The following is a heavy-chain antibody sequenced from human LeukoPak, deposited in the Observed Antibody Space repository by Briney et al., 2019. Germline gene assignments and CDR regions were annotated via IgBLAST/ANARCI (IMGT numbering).Heavy chain of an antibody. V-gene: IGHV1-2*06. CDR1: GYTFTGYY. Sequence: GASVKVSCKASGYTFTGYYMHWVRQAPGQGLEWMRRINPNSGGTNYAQKFQGRVTMTRDTSISTAYMELSRLRSDDTAVYYCARSKAWELPNAFDIWGQGTMVTVSS. CDR3: ARSKAWELPNAFDI. D-gene: IGHD1-26*01. CDR2: INPNSGGT. J-gene: IGHJ3*02.